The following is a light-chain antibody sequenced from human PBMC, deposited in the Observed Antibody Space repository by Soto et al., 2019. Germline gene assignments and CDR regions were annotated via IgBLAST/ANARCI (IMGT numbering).Light chain of an antibody. CDR3: QQGYNSPRA. J-gene: IGKJ1*01. V-gene: IGKV1-12*01. Sequence: DIQMTQSPSSISASVGDRVTITCRASQPISSWLAWYQQVPGQAPYLLIYPASTLQSGVPSRFRGSGSGTDFTLTINSLQPEDCANYDCQQGYNSPRAFGQGNRVEI. CDR1: QPISSW. CDR2: PAS.